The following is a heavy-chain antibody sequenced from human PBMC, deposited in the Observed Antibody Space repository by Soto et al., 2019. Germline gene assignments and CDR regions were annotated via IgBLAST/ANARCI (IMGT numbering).Heavy chain of an antibody. Sequence: EVQLVQSGAEVKKPGESLRISCKGSGYSFTSYWISWVRQMPGKGLEWMGRIDPSDSYTNYSPSFQGHVTISADKSISTAYLQWSSLKASDTAMYYCARHGEASFGADIVVVVAANGWFDPWGQGTLVTVSS. J-gene: IGHJ5*02. CDR2: IDPSDSYT. D-gene: IGHD2-15*01. CDR3: ARHGEASFGADIVVVVAANGWFDP. CDR1: GYSFTSYW. V-gene: IGHV5-10-1*03.